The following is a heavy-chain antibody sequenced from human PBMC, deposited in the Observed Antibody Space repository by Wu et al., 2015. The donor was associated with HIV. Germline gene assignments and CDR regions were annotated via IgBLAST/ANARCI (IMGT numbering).Heavy chain of an antibody. CDR2: IIPIFGTA. CDR3: ARGIMVRGIDYYYGMDV. V-gene: IGHV1-69*05. CDR1: GGTFSSYA. Sequence: QVQLVQSGAEVKKPGSSVKVSCKASGGTFSSYAISWVRQAPGQGLEWMGGIIPIFGTANYAQKFQGRVTITTDESTSTAYMELSSLRSEDTAVYYCARGIMVRGIDYYYGMDVWGQGTTGHRLL. J-gene: IGHJ6*02. D-gene: IGHD3-10*01.